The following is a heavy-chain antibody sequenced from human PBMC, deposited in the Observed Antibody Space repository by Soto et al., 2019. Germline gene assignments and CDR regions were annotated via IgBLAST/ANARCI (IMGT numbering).Heavy chain of an antibody. Sequence: GASVKVSCKASGYTFSDYGITWVRQAPGQGLEWMGWISISSGNTHFEESLQGRVTMTSDKTSTAYMELWRLRSDDSAMYYCARSYNYGSYWYFDLWGRGTLVTGSS. J-gene: IGHJ2*01. V-gene: IGHV1-18*04. D-gene: IGHD3-10*01. CDR1: GYTFSDYG. CDR2: ISISSGNT. CDR3: ARSYNYGSYWYFDL.